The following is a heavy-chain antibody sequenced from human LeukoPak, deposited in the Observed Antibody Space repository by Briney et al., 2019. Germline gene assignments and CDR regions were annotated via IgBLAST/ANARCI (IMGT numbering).Heavy chain of an antibody. J-gene: IGHJ4*02. CDR1: GGSISSGSYY. Sequence: SETLSLTCTVSGGSISSGSYYWSWIRQPAGKGLEWIGSIYYSGSTYYNPSLKSRVTISVDTSKNQFSLKLSSVTAADTAVYYCASGETIVGATYWGQGTLVTVSS. CDR3: ASGETIVGATY. D-gene: IGHD1-26*01. V-gene: IGHV4-39*01. CDR2: IYYSGST.